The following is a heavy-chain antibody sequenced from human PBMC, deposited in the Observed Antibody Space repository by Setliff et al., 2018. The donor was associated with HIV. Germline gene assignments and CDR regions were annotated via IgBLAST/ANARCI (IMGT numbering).Heavy chain of an antibody. J-gene: IGHJ6*03. CDR3: VRLTADRTNYYYYMDV. CDR1: GGTFSSYA. Sequence: SVKVSCKASGGTFSSYAISWVRQAPGQGLEWIGGIIPIFGTANYAQKFQGRVTITTDESTGTTYMELSSLRSEDTAVYYCVRLTADRTNYYYYMDVWGKGTTVTVSS. CDR2: IIPIFGTA. D-gene: IGHD2-8*01. V-gene: IGHV1-69*05.